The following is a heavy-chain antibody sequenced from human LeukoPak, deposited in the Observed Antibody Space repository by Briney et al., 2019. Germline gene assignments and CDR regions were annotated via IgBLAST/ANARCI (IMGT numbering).Heavy chain of an antibody. CDR3: ARVVTIFGALAFFDY. D-gene: IGHD3-3*01. V-gene: IGHV4-39*07. CDR1: GGPISSSSYY. Sequence: SETLSLTCTVSGGPISSSSYYWGWIRQPPGKGLEWIGSIYYSGSTYYNPSLKSRVTISVDTSKNQFSRKLSSVTAADTAVYYCARVVTIFGALAFFDYWGQGTLVTVSP. J-gene: IGHJ4*02. CDR2: IYYSGST.